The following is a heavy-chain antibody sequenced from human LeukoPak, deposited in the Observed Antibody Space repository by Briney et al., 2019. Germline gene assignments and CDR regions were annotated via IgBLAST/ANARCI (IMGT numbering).Heavy chain of an antibody. J-gene: IGHJ6*03. CDR1: GGSISSYY. V-gene: IGHV4-59*01. CDR2: IYYSGST. D-gene: IGHD1-14*01. CDR3: ARRNRLGYYYYMDV. Sequence: ETLSLTCTVSGGSISSYYCSWIRQPPGKGLEWIGYIYYSGSTNYNPSLTSRVTISVDTSKNQFSLKLSSVTAADTAVYYCARRNRLGYYYYMDVWGKGTTVTVSS.